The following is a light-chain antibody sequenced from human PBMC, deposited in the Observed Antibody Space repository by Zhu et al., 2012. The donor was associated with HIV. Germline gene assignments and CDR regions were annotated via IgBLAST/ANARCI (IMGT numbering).Light chain of an antibody. CDR3: QQLNTYPLFT. CDR2: DAS. CDR1: ESISRY. V-gene: IGKV1-9*01. Sequence: DVQLTQSPSFLSASVGDRVTITCRASESISRYLAWYQQKPGKAPKPLIYDASTLQSGVPSTFSGSGSGTEFTLTISSLQPEDFAIYYCQQLNTYPLFTFGPGTRVD. J-gene: IGKJ3*01.